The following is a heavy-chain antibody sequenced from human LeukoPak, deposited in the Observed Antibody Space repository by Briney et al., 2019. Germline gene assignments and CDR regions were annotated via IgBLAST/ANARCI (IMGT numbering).Heavy chain of an antibody. D-gene: IGHD3-10*02. V-gene: IGHV1-2*02. J-gene: IGHJ5*02. CDR3: TRAHWVGNYVFSRFDP. CDR2: TSPKNLGT. Sequence: GASVKVSCKASGYTFTSYYMHGVRQAPGQGLEWMGWTSPKNLGTNIARKLQHRVTMTLDTSISTAYLELSRLRSDDTALYYCTRAHWVGNYVFSRFDPWGQGTLVTVSS. CDR1: GYTFTSYY.